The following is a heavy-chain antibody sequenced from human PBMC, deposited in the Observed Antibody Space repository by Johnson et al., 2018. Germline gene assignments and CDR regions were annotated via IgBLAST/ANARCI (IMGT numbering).Heavy chain of an antibody. V-gene: IGHV3-53*01. CDR2: IYSGSSV. CDR1: EFTVSDND. D-gene: IGHD1-1*01. Sequence: EVQLVESGGGLIRPGGSLRLACAPSEFTVSDNDVSWVRQAPGKGLEWVSIIYSGSSVHYGGSAKGRFTIPRDKSKNTVYLQMNSLRVEDTALYYFTRVRWARTTFEAFDIWGQGTMVIVSA. J-gene: IGHJ3*02. CDR3: TRVRWARTTFEAFDI.